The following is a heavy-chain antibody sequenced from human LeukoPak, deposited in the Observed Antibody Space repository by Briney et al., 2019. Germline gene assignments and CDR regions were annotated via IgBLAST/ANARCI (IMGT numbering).Heavy chain of an antibody. V-gene: IGHV3-7*01. CDR1: GFTFSSYW. CDR2: IKQDGSEK. Sequence: PGGSLRLSCAASGFTFSSYWMSWVRQAPGKGLEWVANIKQDGSEKYYVDSVKGRFTISRDNAKNSLYLQMNSLRAEDTAVYYCARDSGAKDIVVVPAAMLPDYWGQGTLVTVSS. J-gene: IGHJ4*02. CDR3: ARDSGAKDIVVVPAAMLPDY. D-gene: IGHD2-2*01.